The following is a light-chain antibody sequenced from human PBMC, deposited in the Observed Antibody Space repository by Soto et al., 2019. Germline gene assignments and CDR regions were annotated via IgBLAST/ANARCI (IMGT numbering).Light chain of an antibody. CDR3: MQALQSPRT. CDR2: LGS. Sequence: DIVMTQSPLSLPVTPGEPASISCRSSQSLLHSNGYNYLDWYLQKPGQSPQLLIYLGSNRASGVNDXXSGSGSGTDFTLKISRVEAEDVGGYYCMQALQSPRTFGQGTKVEIK. CDR1: QSLLHSNGYNY. V-gene: IGKV2-28*01. J-gene: IGKJ1*01.